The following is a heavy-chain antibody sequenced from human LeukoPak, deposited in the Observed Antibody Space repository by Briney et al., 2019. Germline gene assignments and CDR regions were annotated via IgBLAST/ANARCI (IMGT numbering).Heavy chain of an antibody. D-gene: IGHD2-2*01. CDR3: AKGGEYQLQDY. CDR2: ISGSGGST. CDR1: GFTFDDYA. Sequence: GGSLRLSCAASGFTFDDYAMHWVRQAPGKGLEWVSAISGSGGSTHYADSVKGRFTISRDNSKNTLYLQMNSLRAEDTAVYYCAKGGEYQLQDYWGQGTLVTVSS. V-gene: IGHV3-23*01. J-gene: IGHJ4*02.